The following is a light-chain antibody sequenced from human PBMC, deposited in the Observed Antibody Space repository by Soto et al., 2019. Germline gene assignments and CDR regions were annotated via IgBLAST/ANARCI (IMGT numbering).Light chain of an antibody. Sequence: QSALTQPASVSGSPGQSITISCTGTSSDIGAYDYVSWYQQHPGKAPKLMIYEVFRRPSGISDRFSGSKSGNTASLTISGRQAEDEADYYCCSYTTTSTFVFGGGTKVTVL. J-gene: IGLJ2*01. CDR3: CSYTTTSTFV. CDR1: SSDIGAYDY. V-gene: IGLV2-14*03. CDR2: EVF.